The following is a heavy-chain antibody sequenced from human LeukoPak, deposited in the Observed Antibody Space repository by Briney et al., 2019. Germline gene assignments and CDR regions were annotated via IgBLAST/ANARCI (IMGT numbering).Heavy chain of an antibody. V-gene: IGHV3-23*01. J-gene: IGHJ4*02. D-gene: IGHD4-17*01. CDR2: ISGSGGST. Sequence: QPGGSLRLSCAASGFTFSSYAMGWVRQAPGKGLEWVSAISGSGGSTYYADSVKGRFTISRDNSKNTLYLQMNSLRAEDTAVYYCAKSPFRATTSFYWGQGTLVTVSS. CDR1: GFTFSSYA. CDR3: AKSPFRATTSFY.